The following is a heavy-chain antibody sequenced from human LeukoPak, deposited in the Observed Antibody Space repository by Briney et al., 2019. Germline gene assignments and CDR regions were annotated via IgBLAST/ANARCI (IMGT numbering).Heavy chain of an antibody. J-gene: IGHJ4*02. CDR1: GGSFSGYY. V-gene: IGHV4-59*01. CDR2: IYNSGNT. D-gene: IGHD3-10*01. CDR3: VRDRELNY. Sequence: SETLSLTCAVYGGSFSGYYWSWIRQPPGKGLEWIGYIYNSGNTNYNPSFKSRVTISEDTPKNQFSLKLSSVTAADTAVYYCVRDRELNYWGQGTLVTVSS.